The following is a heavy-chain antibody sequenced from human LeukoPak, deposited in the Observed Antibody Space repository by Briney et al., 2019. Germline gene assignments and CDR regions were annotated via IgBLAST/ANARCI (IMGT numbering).Heavy chain of an antibody. CDR1: GVSISSGGYS. V-gene: IGHV4-30-2*01. D-gene: IGHD6-13*01. J-gene: IGHJ4*02. CDR3: ARGVCEAAECMAFPFDY. CDR2: INHSGST. Sequence: PSQTLSLTCAVSGVSISSGGYSWSWIRQPPGKGLEWIGEINHSGSTNYNPSLKSRVTISVDTSKNQFSLKLSSVTAADTAVYYCARGVCEAAECMAFPFDYWGQGTLVTVSS.